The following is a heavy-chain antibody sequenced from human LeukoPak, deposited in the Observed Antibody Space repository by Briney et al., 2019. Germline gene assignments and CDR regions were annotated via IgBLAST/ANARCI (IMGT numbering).Heavy chain of an antibody. Sequence: PGGSLRLSCAASGFTFSSYGMHWVRQAPGKGLEWVAVISYDGSNKYYADSVKGRFTISRDNSKNTLYLQMSSLRAEDTAVYYCAKRSAYYYYGMDVWGQGTTVTVSS. CDR3: AKRSAYYYYGMDV. D-gene: IGHD5-24*01. CDR2: ISYDGSNK. V-gene: IGHV3-30*18. J-gene: IGHJ6*02. CDR1: GFTFSSYG.